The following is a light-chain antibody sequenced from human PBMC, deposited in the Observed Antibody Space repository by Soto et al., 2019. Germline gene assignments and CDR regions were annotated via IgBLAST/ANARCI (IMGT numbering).Light chain of an antibody. CDR3: QQCDKLPLT. V-gene: IGKV1-5*03. CDR1: QSISSW. Sequence: SQITESPSTLSASVGDRATITCGASQSISSWLAWYQQKPGKAPKLLIYKASSLESGVPSRFRGSGSGTDFTLTISSLKPEDIATYYCQQCDKLPLTFGGGTKVDI. CDR2: KAS. J-gene: IGKJ4*01.